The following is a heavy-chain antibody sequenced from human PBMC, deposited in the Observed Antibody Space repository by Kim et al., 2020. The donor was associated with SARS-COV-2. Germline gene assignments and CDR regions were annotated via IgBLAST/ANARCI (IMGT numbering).Heavy chain of an antibody. J-gene: IGHJ4*02. D-gene: IGHD6-13*01. CDR3: ATWGAVGPFDF. CDR1: GLNFKSYW. Sequence: GGSLRLSCAGSGLNFKSYWMNWVRQAPGKGLEWVANINRDGSESHFVDSVKGRFTISRDNAKNSLFLQMNSLRGEDTAVYYCATWGAVGPFDFWGQGTLV. V-gene: IGHV3-7*01. CDR2: INRDGSES.